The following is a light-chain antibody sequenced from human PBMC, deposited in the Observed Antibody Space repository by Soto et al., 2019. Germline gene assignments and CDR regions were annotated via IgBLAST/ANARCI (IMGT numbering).Light chain of an antibody. V-gene: IGKV3-20*01. CDR1: QSVSGRD. CDR2: GAS. J-gene: IGKJ3*01. CDR3: QQYESSPHN. Sequence: EIVLTQSPGTLSLSPGERTTLSCRASQSVSGRDLAWYQQKPGQAPRLLIEGASSRAAGIPDRFSGSESGPDFTLTISRVEPEDFAVYYCQQYESSPHNFGPGTRVEI.